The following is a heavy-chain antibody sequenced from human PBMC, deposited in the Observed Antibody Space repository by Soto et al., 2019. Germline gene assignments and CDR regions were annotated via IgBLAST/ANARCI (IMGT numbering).Heavy chain of an antibody. D-gene: IGHD4-17*01. CDR2: IIPILGIA. J-gene: IGHJ4*02. Sequence: ASVKVSCKASGGTFSSYTISWVRQAPGQGLEWMGRIIPILGIANYAQKFQGRVTITADKSTSTAYMELSSLRSEDTAVYYCARDHDYAGFRFDYWGQGTLVTVSS. CDR3: ARDHDYAGFRFDY. V-gene: IGHV1-69*04. CDR1: GGTFSSYT.